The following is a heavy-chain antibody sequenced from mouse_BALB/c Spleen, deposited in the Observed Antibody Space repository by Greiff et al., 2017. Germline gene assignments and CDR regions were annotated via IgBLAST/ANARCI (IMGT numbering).Heavy chain of an antibody. D-gene: IGHD2-1*01. J-gene: IGHJ4*01. CDR1: GFDFSRYW. V-gene: IGHV4-1*02. CDR2: INPDSSTI. Sequence: EVKLQESGGGLVQPGGSLKLSCAASGFDFSRYWMSWVRQAPGKGLEWIGEINPDSSTINYTPSLKDKFIISRDNAKNTLYLQMSKVRSEDTALYYCARPGGNYGAMDYWGQGTSVTVSS. CDR3: ARPGGNYGAMDY.